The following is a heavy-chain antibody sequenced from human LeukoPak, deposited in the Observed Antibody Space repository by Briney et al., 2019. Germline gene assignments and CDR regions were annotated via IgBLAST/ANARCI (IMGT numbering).Heavy chain of an antibody. CDR3: ARATISIYYYYMDV. V-gene: IGHV3-30*04. CDR2: ISYDGSNK. J-gene: IGHJ6*03. Sequence: GRSLRLSCAASGFTFRSYAMHWVRQAPGKGLEWVAVISYDGSNKYYADSVKGRFTISRGNSKNTLYLQMNSLRAEDTAMYYCARATISIYYYYMDVWGKGTTVTVSS. CDR1: GFTFRSYA. D-gene: IGHD3-3*02.